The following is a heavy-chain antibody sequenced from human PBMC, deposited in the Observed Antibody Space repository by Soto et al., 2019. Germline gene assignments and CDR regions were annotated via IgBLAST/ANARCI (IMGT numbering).Heavy chain of an antibody. V-gene: IGHV3-21*01. CDR2: ISSSSSYI. J-gene: IGHJ3*02. Sequence: GGSLRLSCAASGFTFSSYSMNWVRQAPGKGLEWVSSISSSSSYIYYADSVKGRFTLSRDNAKNSLYLQMNSLRAEDTAVYYCARDRIVVVTAIPDAFGIWGQGTMVTVSS. CDR1: GFTFSSYS. CDR3: ARDRIVVVTAIPDAFGI. D-gene: IGHD2-21*02.